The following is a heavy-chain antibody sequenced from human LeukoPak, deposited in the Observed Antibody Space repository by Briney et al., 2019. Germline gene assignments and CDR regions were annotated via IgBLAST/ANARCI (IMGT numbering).Heavy chain of an antibody. J-gene: IGHJ4*02. Sequence: GGSLRLSCTTSGFTFGDYAMTWVRQAPGKGLEWVGFIRSKAYGGTTEYAASVKGRFTISRDDSKSIAYLQMNSLKAEDTAVYYCSRAGGYFDYWGQGTLVTVSS. CDR2: IRSKAYGGTT. V-gene: IGHV3-49*04. D-gene: IGHD3-10*01. CDR1: GFTFGDYA. CDR3: SRAGGYFDY.